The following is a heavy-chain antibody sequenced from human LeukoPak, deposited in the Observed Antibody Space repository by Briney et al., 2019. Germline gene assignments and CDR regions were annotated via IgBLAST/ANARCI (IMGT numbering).Heavy chain of an antibody. CDR1: GFTFSSYA. V-gene: IGHV3-23*01. CDR2: ISGSGGST. J-gene: IGHJ4*02. CDR3: AEVGYSGSFDY. Sequence: GGSLRLSCAASGFTFSSYAMSWVRQAPGKGLEWVSAISGSGGSTYSADSVKGRFTISRDNSKNTLYLQMNSLRAEDTAVYYCAEVGYSGSFDYWGQGTLVTVSS. D-gene: IGHD5-12*01.